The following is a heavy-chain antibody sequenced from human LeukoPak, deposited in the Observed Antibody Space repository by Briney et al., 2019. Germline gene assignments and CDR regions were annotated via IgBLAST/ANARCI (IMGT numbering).Heavy chain of an antibody. CDR3: ARVLSSALTMVRGVRFDP. V-gene: IGHV4-38-2*02. CDR2: IYHSGST. CDR1: GYSISSAYY. D-gene: IGHD3-10*01. Sequence: SETLSLTCTVSGYSISSAYYWGWIRQPPGKGLEWIGTIYHSGSTDYNPSLKSRVTISVDTSKNQFSLKLSSVTAADTAVYYCARVLSSALTMVRGVRFDPWGQGTLVTVSS. J-gene: IGHJ5*02.